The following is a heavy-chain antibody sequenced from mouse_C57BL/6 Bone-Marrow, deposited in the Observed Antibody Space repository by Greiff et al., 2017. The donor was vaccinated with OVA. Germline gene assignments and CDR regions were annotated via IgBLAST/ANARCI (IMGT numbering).Heavy chain of an antibody. J-gene: IGHJ2*01. V-gene: IGHV1-61*01. Sequence: QVQLKQPGAELVRPGSSVKLSCKASGYTFTSYWMDWVKQRPGQGLEWIGNIYPSDSETHYNQKFKDKATLTVDKSSSTAYMQLSSLTSEDSAVYYCARGVTEPFDYWGQGTTLTVSS. CDR3: ARGVTEPFDY. CDR1: GYTFTSYW. D-gene: IGHD2-1*01. CDR2: IYPSDSET.